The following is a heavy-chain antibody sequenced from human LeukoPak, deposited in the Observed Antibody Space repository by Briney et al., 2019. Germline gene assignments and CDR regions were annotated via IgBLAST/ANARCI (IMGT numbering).Heavy chain of an antibody. CDR3: ARDAVLVPAAIGFDY. D-gene: IGHD2-2*02. CDR1: GFTFSSYS. V-gene: IGHV3-21*01. Sequence: GGSLRLSCAASGFTFSSYSMNWVRQAPGKGLEWVSSISSSSSYIYYADSVKGRFTISRDNAKNSLHLQMNSLRAEDTAVYYCARDAVLVPAAIGFDYWGQGTLVTVSS. CDR2: ISSSSSYI. J-gene: IGHJ4*02.